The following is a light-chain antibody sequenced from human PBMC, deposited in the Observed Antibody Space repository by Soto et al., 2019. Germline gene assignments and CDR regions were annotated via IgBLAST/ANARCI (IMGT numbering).Light chain of an antibody. CDR1: NSDVGKYDF. CDR3: CSYTSSNTPSYV. Sequence: QSVLTQPASVSGTPGQSITISCTGTNSDVGKYDFVSWYQHYPDKAPKFIIYEVNKRPSGVSHRFSGSKSGSTASLTISGLQAEDEAHYCCCSYTSSNTPSYVFGTGTKVTVL. J-gene: IGLJ1*01. V-gene: IGLV2-14*02. CDR2: EVN.